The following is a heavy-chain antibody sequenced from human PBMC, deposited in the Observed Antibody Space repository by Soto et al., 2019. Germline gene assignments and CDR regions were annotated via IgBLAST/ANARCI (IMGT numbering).Heavy chain of an antibody. D-gene: IGHD3-10*01. CDR1: GGTFSSYA. Sequence: QVQLVQSGAEVQKPGSSVKVSCKASGGTFSSYAISWVRQAPGQGLEWMGGIIPIFGTANYALKFQGRVTITADKSTSTAYMELSSLRSEDTAVYYCARDFTGGNWFDPWGQGTLVTVSS. V-gene: IGHV1-69*06. J-gene: IGHJ5*02. CDR2: IIPIFGTA. CDR3: ARDFTGGNWFDP.